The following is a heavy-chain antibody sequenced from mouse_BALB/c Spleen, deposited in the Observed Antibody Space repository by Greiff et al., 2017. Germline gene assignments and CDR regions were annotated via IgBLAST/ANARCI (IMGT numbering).Heavy chain of an antibody. CDR3: AREVYYCSSPSFAY. CDR2: ISSGGST. V-gene: IGHV5-6-5*01. J-gene: IGHJ3*01. D-gene: IGHD1-1*01. CDR1: GFTFSSYA. Sequence: DVKLVESGGGLVKPGGSLKLSCAASGFTFSSYAMSWVRQTPEKRLEWVASISSGGSTYYPDSVKGRFTISRDNARNILYLQMSSLRSEDTAMYYCAREVYYCSSPSFAYWGQGTLVTVSA.